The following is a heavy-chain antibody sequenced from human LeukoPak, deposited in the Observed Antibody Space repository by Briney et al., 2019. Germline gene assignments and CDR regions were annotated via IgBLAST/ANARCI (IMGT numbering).Heavy chain of an antibody. CDR2: TYYRSKWYN. D-gene: IGHD3-22*01. V-gene: IGHV6-1*01. Sequence: SQTLSLTCAISGDSVSSNSAAWNWIRQSPSRGLEWPGRTYYRSKWYNDYAVSVRSRITINPDTSKNQFSLHLNSVTPEDTAVYYCAREVGGYDSSGFYRPFDYWGQGTLVTVSS. J-gene: IGHJ4*02. CDR1: GDSVSSNSAA. CDR3: AREVGGYDSSGFYRPFDY.